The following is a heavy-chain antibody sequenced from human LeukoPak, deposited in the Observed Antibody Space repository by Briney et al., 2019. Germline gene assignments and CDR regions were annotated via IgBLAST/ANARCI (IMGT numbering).Heavy chain of an antibody. Sequence: SETLSLTRTVSGGSLSSSSYYWGWIRQPPGKGLEWVGYIYYSGSTNYNPSLKSRVTISVDTSKNQFSLKLSSVTAADTAVYYCARGARRPNLGWVYWGQGTLVTVSS. CDR1: GGSLSSSSYY. CDR3: ARGARRPNLGWVY. CDR2: IYYSGST. V-gene: IGHV4-61*01. D-gene: IGHD1-26*01. J-gene: IGHJ4*02.